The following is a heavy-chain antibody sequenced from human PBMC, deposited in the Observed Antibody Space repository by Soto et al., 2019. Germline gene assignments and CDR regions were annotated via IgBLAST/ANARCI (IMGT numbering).Heavy chain of an antibody. CDR2: ISSSSSYI. D-gene: IGHD1-26*01. J-gene: IGHJ4*02. CDR1: GFTFSSYS. CDR3: AREEVGATTGFDY. V-gene: IGHV3-21*01. Sequence: GGSLRLSCAASGFTFSSYSMNWVRQAPGKGLEWVSSISSSSSYIYYADSVKGRFTISRDNAKNSLYLQMNSLRAEDTALYYCAREEVGATTGFDYWGQGTLVTVSS.